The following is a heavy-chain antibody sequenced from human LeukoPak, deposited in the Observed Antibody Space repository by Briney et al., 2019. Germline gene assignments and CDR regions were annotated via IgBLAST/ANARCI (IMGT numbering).Heavy chain of an antibody. CDR1: GFTFSSYG. CDR2: IWYDGSNK. V-gene: IGHV3-33*01. D-gene: IGHD6-13*01. Sequence: GRSLRLSCAASGFTFSSYGMHWVRQAPGKGLEWVAVIWYDGSNKYYADSVKGRFTISGDNSKNTLYLQMNSLRAEDTAVYYCARAGVSSSSSWYFDYWGQGTLVTVSS. J-gene: IGHJ4*02. CDR3: ARAGVSSSSSWYFDY.